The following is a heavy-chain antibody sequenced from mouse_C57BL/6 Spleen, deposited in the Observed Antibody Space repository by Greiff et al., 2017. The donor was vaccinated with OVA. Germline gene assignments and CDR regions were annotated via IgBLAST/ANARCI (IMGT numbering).Heavy chain of an antibody. CDR3: TRSYSGYDGVFAD. J-gene: IGHJ3*01. CDR2: IDPETGGT. Sequence: VQLQQSGAELVRPGASVTLSCKASGYTFTDYEMHWVKQTPVHGLEWIGAIDPETGGTAYNTKFKGKDILTAAKSSGTASMELHSRTPEDSAVYYCTRSYSGYDGVFADWGQGTRVTVSA. CDR1: GYTFTDYE. V-gene: IGHV1-15*01. D-gene: IGHD2-2*01.